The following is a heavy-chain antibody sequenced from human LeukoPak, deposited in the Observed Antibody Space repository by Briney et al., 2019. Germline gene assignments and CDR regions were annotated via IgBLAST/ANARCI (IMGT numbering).Heavy chain of an antibody. J-gene: IGHJ3*02. D-gene: IGHD6-19*01. Sequence: ASVKVSCKASGYTFTGYYMHWVRQAPGQGLEWMGWINPNSGGTNYAQKFQGRVTMTRDTSISTAYMELSRLRSDDTAVYYCARPEAVAATGAFDIWGQGTMVTVSS. CDR3: ARPEAVAATGAFDI. CDR1: GYTFTGYY. V-gene: IGHV1-2*02. CDR2: INPNSGGT.